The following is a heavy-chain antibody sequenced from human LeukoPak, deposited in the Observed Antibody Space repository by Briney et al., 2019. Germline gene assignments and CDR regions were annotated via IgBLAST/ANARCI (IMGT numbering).Heavy chain of an antibody. V-gene: IGHV4-39*07. CDR2: INHSGST. D-gene: IGHD6-25*01. CDR3: ARSRRRAGPSGLDY. CDR1: GGSISSSSYY. Sequence: SETLSLTCTVSGGSISSSSYYWGWIRQPPGKGLEWIGEINHSGSTNYNPSLKSRVTISVDTSKNQFSLKLSSVTAADTAVYYCARSRRRAGPSGLDYWGQGTLVTVSS. J-gene: IGHJ4*02.